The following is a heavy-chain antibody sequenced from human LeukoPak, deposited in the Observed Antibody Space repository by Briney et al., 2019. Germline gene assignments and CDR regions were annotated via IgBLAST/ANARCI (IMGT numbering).Heavy chain of an antibody. Sequence: GGSLRLSCAASGFTVSSNYMSWVRQAPGKGLERVSVIYSGGSTYYADSVKGRFTISRDNSKNTLYLQMNSLRAEDTAVYYCAREVVRGTLDYYGMDVWGQGTTVTVSS. J-gene: IGHJ6*02. CDR3: AREVVRGTLDYYGMDV. D-gene: IGHD3-10*02. V-gene: IGHV3-53*01. CDR2: IYSGGST. CDR1: GFTVSSNY.